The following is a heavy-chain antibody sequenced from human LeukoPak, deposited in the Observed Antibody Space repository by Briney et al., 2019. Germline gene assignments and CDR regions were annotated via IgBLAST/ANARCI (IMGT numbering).Heavy chain of an antibody. V-gene: IGHV4-39*07. Sequence: SETLSLTCTVSGGSISSSSYYWGWIRQPPGKGLEWIGSIYYSGSTYYNPSLKGRVTISVDTSKNQFSLKLSSVTAADTAVYYCARDTRVVVPATHGNWFDPWGQGTLVTVSS. J-gene: IGHJ5*02. CDR2: IYYSGST. CDR3: ARDTRVVVPATHGNWFDP. CDR1: GGSISSSSYY. D-gene: IGHD2-2*01.